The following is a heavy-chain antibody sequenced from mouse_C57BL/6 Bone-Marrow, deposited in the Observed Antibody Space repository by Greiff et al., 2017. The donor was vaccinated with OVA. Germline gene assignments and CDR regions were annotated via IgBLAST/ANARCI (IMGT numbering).Heavy chain of an antibody. CDR3: TNRRSNYEYYAMDY. Sequence: EVQLQQSGAELVRPGASVKLSCTASGFNIKDDYMHWVKQRPEQGLEWIGWIDPENGDTEYASKFQGKATITADPSSNTAYLQLSSLTSEDTAVYYCTNRRSNYEYYAMDYWGQGTSVTVSS. V-gene: IGHV14-4*01. J-gene: IGHJ4*01. CDR1: GFNIKDDY. D-gene: IGHD2-5*01. CDR2: IDPENGDT.